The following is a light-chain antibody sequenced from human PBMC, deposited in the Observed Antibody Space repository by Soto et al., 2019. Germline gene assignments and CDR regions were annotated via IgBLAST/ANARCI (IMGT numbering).Light chain of an antibody. J-gene: IGKJ5*01. CDR2: DAF. Sequence: EIVLTQSPGTLSLSPRERATLSSRASQSIRSERLAWYQQKPGQAPRLVIFDAFNRASGMPERFSGSGSGTDFTLTIARLEPEDFAVYYCQEYDGAPITFGLGTRLEN. CDR1: QSIRSER. CDR3: QEYDGAPIT. V-gene: IGKV3-20*01.